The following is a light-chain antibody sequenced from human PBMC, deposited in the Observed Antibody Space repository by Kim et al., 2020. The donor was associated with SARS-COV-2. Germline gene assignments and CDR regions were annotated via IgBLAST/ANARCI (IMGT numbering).Light chain of an antibody. CDR1: SGHSRYA. V-gene: IGLV4-69*01. CDR2: LHSDGSH. Sequence: QLVLTQSPSASASLGASVKLTCTLSSGHSRYAIAWHQQQPQKGPRYLMKLHSDGSHNKGDGIPDRFSVSSSGTERYLTISSLQSEDEADYYCQTWDSDIRVFGGGTKLTVL. J-gene: IGLJ2*01. CDR3: QTWDSDIRV.